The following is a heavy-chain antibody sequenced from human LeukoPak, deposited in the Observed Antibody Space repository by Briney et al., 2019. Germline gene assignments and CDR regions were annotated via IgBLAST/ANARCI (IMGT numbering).Heavy chain of an antibody. Sequence: SETLSLTCTVSGGSISSGDYYWSWIRQPPGKGLEWIGYIYYSGSTYYNPSLKSRVTISVDTSKNQFSLKLSSVTAADTAVYYCARHVLLYDFWSATSCPYFDYWGQGTLVTVSS. CDR3: ARHVLLYDFWSATSCPYFDY. D-gene: IGHD3-3*01. CDR1: GGSISSGDYY. V-gene: IGHV4-30-4*01. CDR2: IYYSGST. J-gene: IGHJ4*02.